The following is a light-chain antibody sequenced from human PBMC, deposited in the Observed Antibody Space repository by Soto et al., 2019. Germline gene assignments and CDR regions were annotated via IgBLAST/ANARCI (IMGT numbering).Light chain of an antibody. CDR1: QSLITRY. J-gene: IGKJ5*01. V-gene: IGKV3-20*01. Sequence: EIVLTQSPGTLSLFPGERATLSCRASQSLITRYLAWYQQKPGQAPRLLIYGASSRATGIPERFSGSGSGTDFTLTISSLEPEDFAVYSCQQYGTSPTFGQGTRLEIK. CDR3: QQYGTSPT. CDR2: GAS.